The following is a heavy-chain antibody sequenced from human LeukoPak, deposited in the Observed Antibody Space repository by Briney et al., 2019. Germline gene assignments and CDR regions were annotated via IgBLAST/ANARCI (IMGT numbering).Heavy chain of an antibody. V-gene: IGHV1-2*06. CDR1: GYTFTGYY. CDR3: ARVGSCSGGSCYDY. CDR2: INPNSGGT. J-gene: IGHJ4*02. Sequence: ASVKVSCKASGYTFTGYYMHWVRQAPGQGLEWMGRINPNSGGTNYAQKFQGRVTMTRDTSISTAYMELSRLRSDDTAVYYCARVGSCSGGSCYDYWGQGTLVTVSS. D-gene: IGHD2-15*01.